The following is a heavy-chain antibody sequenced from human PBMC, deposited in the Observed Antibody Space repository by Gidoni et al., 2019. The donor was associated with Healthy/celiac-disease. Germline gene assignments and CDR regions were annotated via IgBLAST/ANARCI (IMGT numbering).Heavy chain of an antibody. CDR3: ARFSSSWGWYYGMDV. CDR2: IKQDGSEK. V-gene: IGHV3-7*01. Sequence: EVQLVESGGGLVQPGGSLRLSCAASGFTFSSYWMSWVRQAPGKGLELVANIKQDGSEKYYVDSVKGRFTISRDNAKNSLYLQMNSLRAEDTAVYYCARFSSSWGWYYGMDVWGQGTTVTVSS. J-gene: IGHJ6*02. D-gene: IGHD6-13*01. CDR1: GFTFSSYW.